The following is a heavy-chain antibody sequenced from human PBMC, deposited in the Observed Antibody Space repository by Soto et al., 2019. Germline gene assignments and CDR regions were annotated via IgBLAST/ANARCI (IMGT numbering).Heavy chain of an antibody. CDR3: ARFVDSGSYSYNYYYYYGMDV. J-gene: IGHJ6*02. D-gene: IGHD1-26*01. Sequence: GGSLRLSCAASGFTFSSYSMNWVRQAPGKGLEWVSYISSSSSTIYYADSVKGRFTISRDNAKNSLYLQMNSLRDEDTAVYYCARFVDSGSYSYNYYYYYGMDVWGQGTTVTVSS. CDR2: ISSSSSTI. CDR1: GFTFSSYS. V-gene: IGHV3-48*02.